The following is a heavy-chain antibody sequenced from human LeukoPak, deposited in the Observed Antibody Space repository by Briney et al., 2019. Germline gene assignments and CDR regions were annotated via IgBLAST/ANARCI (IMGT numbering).Heavy chain of an antibody. V-gene: IGHV4-59*10. D-gene: IGHD4-17*01. CDR2: IYTSGST. Sequence: SETLSLTCAVYGGSFSGYYWSWIRQPAGKGLEWIGRIYTSGSTNYNPSLKSRVTISVDTSKNQFSLKLSSVTAADTAVYYCARGTVTYNWFDPWGQGTLVTVSS. J-gene: IGHJ5*02. CDR3: ARGTVTYNWFDP. CDR1: GGSFSGYY.